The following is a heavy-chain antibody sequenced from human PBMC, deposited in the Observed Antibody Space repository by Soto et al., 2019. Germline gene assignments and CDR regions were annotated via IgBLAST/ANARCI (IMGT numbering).Heavy chain of an antibody. CDR3: ARGVRSAWYGDYFGY. D-gene: IGHD6-19*01. V-gene: IGHV4-59*01. CDR1: EGYISNYY. CDR2: IYYTGSP. J-gene: IGHJ4*02. Sequence: WQTNPHPCTVSEGYISNYYLSCIRQPQGKELKWIGYIYYTGSPHYNPSVKSGVTISVDTSKNQFSLKLSSVTAADTSLYYFARGVRSAWYGDYFGYSAQRTLLTVSS.